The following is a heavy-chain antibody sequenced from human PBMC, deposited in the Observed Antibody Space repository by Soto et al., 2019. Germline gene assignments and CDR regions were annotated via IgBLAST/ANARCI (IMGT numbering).Heavy chain of an antibody. CDR1: GGSISSGGYY. Sequence: SETLSLTCTVSGGSISSGGYYWSWIRQHPGKGLEWIGYIYYSGSTYYNPSLKSRVTISVDTSKNQFSLKLSSVTAADTAVYYCARVLEGIVATRGPFDYWGQGTLVTVSS. D-gene: IGHD5-12*01. J-gene: IGHJ4*02. CDR2: IYYSGST. V-gene: IGHV4-31*03. CDR3: ARVLEGIVATRGPFDY.